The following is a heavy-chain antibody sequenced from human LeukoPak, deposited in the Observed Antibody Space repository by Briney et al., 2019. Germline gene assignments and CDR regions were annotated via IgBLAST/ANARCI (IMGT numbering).Heavy chain of an antibody. J-gene: IGHJ4*02. V-gene: IGHV3-30*02. CDR1: GFTFSNYD. D-gene: IGHD3-10*01. Sequence: SGGSLRLSCAASGFTFSNYDMYWVRQAPGKGLEWVSFIRSDGSTAYYADSVKGRFSISRDNSKNTLYLQMNSLRAEDTAVYYCANGYGSGIPFDYWGQGTLVTVSS. CDR2: IRSDGSTA. CDR3: ANGYGSGIPFDY.